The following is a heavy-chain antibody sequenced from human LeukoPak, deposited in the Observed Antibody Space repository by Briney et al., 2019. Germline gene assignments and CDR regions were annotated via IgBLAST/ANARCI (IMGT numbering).Heavy chain of an antibody. V-gene: IGHV3-30-3*01. CDR2: ISYDGSNK. D-gene: IGHD3-22*01. CDR3: AREVPYYDSSGYYDY. Sequence: GRSLRLSCAASGFTFTNYAMHWVRQAPAKGLEWVAVISYDGSNKYYADSVKGRFTISRDNSKNTLYLQMNSLRAEDTAVYSCAREVPYYDSSGYYDYWDQGTLVTVSS. J-gene: IGHJ4*02. CDR1: GFTFTNYA.